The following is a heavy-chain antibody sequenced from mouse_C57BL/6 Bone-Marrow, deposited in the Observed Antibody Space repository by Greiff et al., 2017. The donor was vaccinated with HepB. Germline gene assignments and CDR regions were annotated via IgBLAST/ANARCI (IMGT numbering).Heavy chain of an antibody. J-gene: IGHJ2*01. V-gene: IGHV1-81*01. Sequence: EQGVESGAELARPGASVKLSCKASGYTFTSYGISWVKQRTGQGLEWIGEIYPRSGNTYYNEKFKGKATLTADKSSSTAYMELRSLTSEDSAVYFCARAVEYYGSSYWGQGTTLTVSS. CDR3: ARAVEYYGSSY. D-gene: IGHD1-1*01. CDR2: IYPRSGNT. CDR1: GYTFTSYG.